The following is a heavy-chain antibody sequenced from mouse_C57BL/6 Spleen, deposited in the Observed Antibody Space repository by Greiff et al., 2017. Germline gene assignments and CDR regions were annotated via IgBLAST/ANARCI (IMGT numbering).Heavy chain of an antibody. D-gene: IGHD1-1*01. CDR3: ASYYYGSSPFAY. CDR1: GYAFSSYW. V-gene: IGHV1-80*01. CDR2: IYPGDGDT. J-gene: IGHJ3*01. Sequence: VKLVESGAELVKPGASVKISCKASGYAFSSYWMNWVKQRPGKGLEWIGQIYPGDGDTNYNGKFKGKATLTADKSSSTAYMQLSSLTSEDSAVYFCASYYYGSSPFAYWGQGTLVTVSA.